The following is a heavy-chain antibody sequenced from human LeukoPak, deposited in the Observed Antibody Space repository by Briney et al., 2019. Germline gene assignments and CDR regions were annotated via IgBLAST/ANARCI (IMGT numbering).Heavy chain of an antibody. J-gene: IGHJ4*02. V-gene: IGHV1-18*01. CDR2: ISAYISNT. CDR3: ARAWDCSSTTCYVYFDY. CDR1: GYIFTTYG. D-gene: IGHD2-2*01. Sequence: ASVKVSCKTSGYIFTTYGISWVRQAPGQGLEWMGWISAYISNTNYAQKLQGRVTMTTDTSTSTAYMELRSLTSDDTAVYYCARAWDCSSTTCYVYFDYWGQGSLVTVSS.